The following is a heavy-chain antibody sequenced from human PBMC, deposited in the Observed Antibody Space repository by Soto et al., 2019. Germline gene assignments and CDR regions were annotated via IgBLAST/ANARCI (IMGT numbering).Heavy chain of an antibody. V-gene: IGHV3-53*02. CDR2: IYRGGST. Sequence: DVQLVETGGGLIQPGGSLRLSCAASGFSVSSDYMNWVRQDPGKGLEWVSVIYRGGSTYYADSVRGRFTISRDNSENTLFLQMNSLRVEDTAVYYCARATEWNALDIWGQGTMVTVSS. D-gene: IGHD3-3*01. CDR3: ARATEWNALDI. J-gene: IGHJ3*02. CDR1: GFSVSSDY.